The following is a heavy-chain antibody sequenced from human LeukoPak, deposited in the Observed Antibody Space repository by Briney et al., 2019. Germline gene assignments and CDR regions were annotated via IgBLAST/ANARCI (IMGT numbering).Heavy chain of an antibody. CDR1: GESFSGYY. Sequence: SETLSLTCAVYGESFSGYYWTWIRQPPGKGLEWIGEINHSGSTNYNPSLKSRVTISVDTFKNQFSLQLSSVTAADTAVYYCASAIAVAGRIAVFDYWGQGTLVTVSS. CDR2: INHSGST. V-gene: IGHV4-34*01. CDR3: ASAIAVAGRIAVFDY. D-gene: IGHD6-19*01. J-gene: IGHJ4*02.